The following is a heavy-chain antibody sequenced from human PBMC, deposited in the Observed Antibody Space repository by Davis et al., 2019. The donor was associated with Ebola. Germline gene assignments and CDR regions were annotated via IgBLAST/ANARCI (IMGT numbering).Heavy chain of an antibody. J-gene: IGHJ4*02. D-gene: IGHD6-19*01. V-gene: IGHV3-23*01. CDR2: ISGSGAIT. CDR1: GFTFSNYA. CDR3: SRDDVLAGDH. Sequence: GESLKISCGASGFTFSNYAMNWVRQAPGKGLEWVSTISGSGAITYYVDSVKGRFTISRDNSKNSLYLQMSSLRVEDTATYYCSRDDVLAGDHWGQGTQVTVS.